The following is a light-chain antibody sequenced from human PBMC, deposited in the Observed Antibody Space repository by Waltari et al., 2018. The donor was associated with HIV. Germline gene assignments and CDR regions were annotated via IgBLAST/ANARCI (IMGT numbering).Light chain of an antibody. CDR2: DDS. Sequence: SYVLTQPPSVSVAPGQTARITCGGNNLGSTHVHWYQQQTGQAPVLVVYDDSDRPSGIPERFSGSNSGNTATLTISRVEAGDEADYYCQVWDSSSDHVVFGGGTKLTVL. CDR1: NLGSTH. V-gene: IGLV3-21*02. J-gene: IGLJ2*01. CDR3: QVWDSSSDHVV.